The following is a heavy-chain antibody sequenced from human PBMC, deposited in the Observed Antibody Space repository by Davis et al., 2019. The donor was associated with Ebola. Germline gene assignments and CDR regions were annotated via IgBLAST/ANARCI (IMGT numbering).Heavy chain of an antibody. CDR2: IYHSGST. Sequence: MPSETLSLTCAVSGGSISSSNWWSWVRQPPGKGLEWIGEIYHSGSTNYNPSLKSRVTISVDKSKNQFSQKLSSVTAADTAVYYCARATVTTGYYYYYGMDVWGQGTTVTVSS. J-gene: IGHJ6*02. D-gene: IGHD4-17*01. V-gene: IGHV4-4*02. CDR3: ARATVTTGYYYYYGMDV. CDR1: GGSISSSNW.